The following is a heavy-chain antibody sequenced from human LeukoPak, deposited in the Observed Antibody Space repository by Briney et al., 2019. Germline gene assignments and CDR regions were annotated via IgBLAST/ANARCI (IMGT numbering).Heavy chain of an antibody. D-gene: IGHD2-21*02. CDR1: GFTFSSYW. CDR2: INSDGTII. V-gene: IGHV3-74*01. J-gene: IGHJ4*02. CDR3: ARSMYCGGDCYYYFDY. Sequence: GGSLRLSCAASGFTFSSYWMHWVRQAPGKGLVWVSRINSDGTIIGYADSVKGRFTISRDNAENTLYLQMNSLRADDTAVYYCARSMYCGGDCYYYFDYWGQGTLVTVAS.